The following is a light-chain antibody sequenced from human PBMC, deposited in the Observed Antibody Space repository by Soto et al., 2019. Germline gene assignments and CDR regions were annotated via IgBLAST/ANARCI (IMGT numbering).Light chain of an antibody. J-gene: IGLJ2*01. CDR2: EVT. CDR1: SSDVGAYNY. CDR3: SSYAGSSIL. Sequence: QSALTQPPSASGSPGQSVTISCTGTSSDVGAYNYVSWYQQHPGNAPKLLIYEVTKRPSGVPDRFSGSKSGNTASLTVSGLQPEDEADYYCSSYAGSSILFGGGTQLTVL. V-gene: IGLV2-8*01.